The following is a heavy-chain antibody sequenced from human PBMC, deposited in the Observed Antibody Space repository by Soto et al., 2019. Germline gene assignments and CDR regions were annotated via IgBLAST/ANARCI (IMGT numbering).Heavy chain of an antibody. D-gene: IGHD3-3*01. CDR1: GGTFNRYA. V-gene: IGHV1-69*01. Sequence: QVQLVQSGAEVKKPGSSVKVSCKASGGTFNRYAISWVRQAPGQGLEWMGGIIPIFGIGNDAQRFQGRVTITADESTGTAYMELSSLRSEDTGVYDCARSASTLFGVVSIPPHYYSEMDVWGQGTTVTVSS. CDR2: IIPIFGIG. CDR3: ARSASTLFGVVSIPPHYYSEMDV. J-gene: IGHJ6*01.